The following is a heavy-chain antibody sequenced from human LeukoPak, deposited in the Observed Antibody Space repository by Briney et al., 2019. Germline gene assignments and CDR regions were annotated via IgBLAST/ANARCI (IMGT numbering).Heavy chain of an antibody. CDR2: IYYSGST. CDR3: ARDKSGRRFDY. CDR1: GGSISSYY. V-gene: IGHV4-59*01. D-gene: IGHD6-25*01. Sequence: SETLSLTCTVSGGSISSYYWSWIRQPPGKGLEWIGYIYYSGSTNYNPSLKSRVTISVDTSKNQFSLKLSSVTAADTAVYYCARDKSGRRFDYWGQGTLVTVSS. J-gene: IGHJ4*02.